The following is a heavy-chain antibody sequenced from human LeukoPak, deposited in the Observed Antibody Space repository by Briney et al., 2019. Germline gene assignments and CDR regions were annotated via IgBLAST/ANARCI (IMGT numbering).Heavy chain of an antibody. J-gene: IGHJ3*02. CDR3: ARDKEGFTGQPDAFDI. CDR1: GYTFTSYY. D-gene: IGHD1-1*01. V-gene: IGHV1-46*01. CDR2: INPSGGST. Sequence: GASVKVSCKASGYTFTSYYMHWVRQAPGQGLEWMGIINPSGGSTSYAQKFQGRVTMTRDTSTSTAYMELSSLRSEDTAVYYCARDKEGFTGQPDAFDIWGQGTMVTVSS.